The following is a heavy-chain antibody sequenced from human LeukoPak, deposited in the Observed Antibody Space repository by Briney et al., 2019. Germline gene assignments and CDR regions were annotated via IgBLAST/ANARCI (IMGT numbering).Heavy chain of an antibody. Sequence: PSETLSLTCTVSGYSISSGYYWGWIRQPPGKGLEWIEIIYQSGSTYYNPSLKSRVTISVDTSKNQFPLKLTSVTAADTAVYYCARDGSKYDFWSGYSNWFDPWGQGTLVTVSS. CDR3: ARDGSKYDFWSGYSNWFDP. CDR1: GYSISSGYY. V-gene: IGHV4-38-2*02. CDR2: IYQSGST. J-gene: IGHJ5*02. D-gene: IGHD3-3*01.